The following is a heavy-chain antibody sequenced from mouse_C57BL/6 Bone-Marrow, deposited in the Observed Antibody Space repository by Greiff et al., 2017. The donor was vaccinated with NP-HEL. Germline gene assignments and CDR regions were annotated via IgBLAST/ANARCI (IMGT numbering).Heavy chain of an antibody. V-gene: IGHV1-18*01. J-gene: IGHJ1*03. CDR3: ARRAWRTGTPWYFDV. D-gene: IGHD4-1*01. Sequence: EVQLQQSGPELVKPGASVKIPCKASGYTFTDYNMDWVKQSHGKSLEWIGDINPNNGGTIYNQKFKGKATLTVDKSSSTAYMELRSLTSEDTAVYYCARRAWRTGTPWYFDVWGTGTTVTVSS. CDR1: GYTFTDYN. CDR2: INPNNGGT.